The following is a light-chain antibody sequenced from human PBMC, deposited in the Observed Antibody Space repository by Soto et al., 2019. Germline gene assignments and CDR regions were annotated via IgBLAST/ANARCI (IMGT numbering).Light chain of an antibody. CDR1: QGIGTA. Sequence: IQLTQSPSTLSASVGDRVTITCRASQGIGTALAWSHQRPGNSPDILVYDASTLQSGVPSRFSGSGSETDFSLTISGLQPEDFGHYYCQQFNTKPLTLGGGTRVEIK. V-gene: IGKV1-13*02. J-gene: IGKJ4*01. CDR2: DAS. CDR3: QQFNTKPLT.